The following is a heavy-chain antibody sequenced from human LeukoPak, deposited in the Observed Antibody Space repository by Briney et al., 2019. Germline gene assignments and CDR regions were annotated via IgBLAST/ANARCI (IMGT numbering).Heavy chain of an antibody. CDR3: ARDDNGYGYVGY. Sequence: SGGSLRLSCTASGFTFSSYGMIWVRQAPGKGLEWVSTISGVAFSYIYYTDSAKGRFTISRENAKNSLYLQMNSLRAEDTAVYYCARDDNGYGYVGYWGQGTPVTVSS. V-gene: IGHV3-21*01. D-gene: IGHD5-18*01. CDR2: ISGVAFSYI. CDR1: GFTFSSYG. J-gene: IGHJ4*02.